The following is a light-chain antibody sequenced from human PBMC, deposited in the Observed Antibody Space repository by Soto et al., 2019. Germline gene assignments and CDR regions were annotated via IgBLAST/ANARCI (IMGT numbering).Light chain of an antibody. J-gene: IGKJ5*01. Sequence: EIVLTQSPATLSLSPGERAILSCRASQSVSSNLAWYQQKLGQAPRLLIYDASNRATGIPARFSGSGSGTDFTLTISSLEPEDFAVYYCQQRSNWITFGQGTRLEIK. CDR3: QQRSNWIT. V-gene: IGKV3-11*01. CDR2: DAS. CDR1: QSVSSN.